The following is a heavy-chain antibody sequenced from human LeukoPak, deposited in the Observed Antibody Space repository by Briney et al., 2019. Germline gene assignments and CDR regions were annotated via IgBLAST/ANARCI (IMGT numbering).Heavy chain of an antibody. CDR3: ARGGIAAADYYYYYMDV. CDR1: GYTFTSYD. V-gene: IGHV1-8*01. Sequence: ASVKVSCKASGYTFTSYDINWVRQATGQGLEWMGWMNPNSGNTGYAQKFQGRVTMTRNTSISTAYMELSSLRSEDTAVYYCARGGIAAADYYYYYMDVWGKGTTVTVSS. J-gene: IGHJ6*03. CDR2: MNPNSGNT. D-gene: IGHD6-13*01.